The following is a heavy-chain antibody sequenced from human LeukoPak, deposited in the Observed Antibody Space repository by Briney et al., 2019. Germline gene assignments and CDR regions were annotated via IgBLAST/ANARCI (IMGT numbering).Heavy chain of an antibody. CDR3: ARRRQWLAKNLFDY. D-gene: IGHD6-19*01. Sequence: SETLSLTCAVYGGSFSGYYWSWIRQPPGKGLEWIGEINHRGSTNYNPSLKSRVTISVDTSKNQFSLKLSSVTAADTAVYYCARRRQWLAKNLFDYWGQGTLVTVSS. J-gene: IGHJ4*02. V-gene: IGHV4-34*01. CDR2: INHRGST. CDR1: GGSFSGYY.